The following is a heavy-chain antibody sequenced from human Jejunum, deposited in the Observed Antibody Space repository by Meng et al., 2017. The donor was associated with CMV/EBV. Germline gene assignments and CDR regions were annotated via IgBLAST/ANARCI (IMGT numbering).Heavy chain of an antibody. CDR2: IHSDGRGT. CDR3: ARGGIECFDL. J-gene: IGHJ2*01. D-gene: IGHD3-10*01. CDR1: CFTYSTYW. V-gene: IGHV3-74*03. Sequence: CAASCFTYSTYWVHWVRQAPGKGLVWVSRIHSDGRGTTYADSVKGRFSISRDNAENTLYLQMNNLRAEDTAVYYCARGGIECFDLWGRGTLVTVSS.